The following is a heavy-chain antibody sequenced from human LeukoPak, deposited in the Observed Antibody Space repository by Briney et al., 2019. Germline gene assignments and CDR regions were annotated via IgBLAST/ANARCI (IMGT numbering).Heavy chain of an antibody. V-gene: IGHV3-11*04. CDR1: GLTFSDYY. CDR2: ISSSGSTI. J-gene: IGHJ5*02. D-gene: IGHD3-10*01. CDR3: ARGVRMVRGVTITYWFDP. Sequence: GGSLRLSCAASGLTFSDYYVSRIRQAPGKGLEWVSYISSSGSTIYYADSVKGRFTISRDNAKNSLYLQMNSLRAEDTAVYYCARGVRMVRGVTITYWFDPWGQGTLVTVSS.